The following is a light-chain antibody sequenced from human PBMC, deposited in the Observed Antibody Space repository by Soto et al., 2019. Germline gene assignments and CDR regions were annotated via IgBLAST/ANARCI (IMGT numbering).Light chain of an antibody. J-gene: IGLJ1*01. CDR1: KRVLASFNF. CDR2: EVA. V-gene: IGLV2-23*02. CDR3: CSDAGTSSYL. Sequence: QSVLTQPASVSGAPGQSIPISGTRTKRVLASFNFVSWYQQHPGKAPKVMIYEVAKRPSGISDRFSGSKSGNTASLTISGLQVEDEADYYCCSDAGTSSYLFGTGTKVTVL.